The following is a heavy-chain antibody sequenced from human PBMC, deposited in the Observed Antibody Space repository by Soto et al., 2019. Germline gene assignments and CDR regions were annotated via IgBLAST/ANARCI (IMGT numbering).Heavy chain of an antibody. CDR3: ARDRRGQNYFDY. Sequence: SGASLRLSCAASGFTFRDYHMSWIRQAPGKGLEWISYISGSGGTVDFAHSVKGRLTISRDNAQNSLYLQMNSLRVDDTAVYYCARDRRGQNYFDYWGQGTLVTVSS. J-gene: IGHJ4*02. V-gene: IGHV3-11*01. CDR2: ISGSGGTV. CDR1: GFTFRDYH.